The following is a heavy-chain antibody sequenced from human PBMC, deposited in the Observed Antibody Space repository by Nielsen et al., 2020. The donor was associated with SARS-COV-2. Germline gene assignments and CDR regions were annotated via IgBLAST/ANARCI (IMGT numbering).Heavy chain of an antibody. CDR1: GYTFTGSY. CDR3: ARDPGVDFWSGRVWFDP. V-gene: IGHV7-4-1*02. D-gene: IGHD3-3*01. J-gene: IGHJ5*02. CDR2: INTNTGNP. Sequence: ASVKVSCKASGYTFTGSYVHWVRQAPGQGLEWMGWINTNTGNPTYAQGFTGRFVFSLDTSVSTAYLQISSLKAEDTAVYYCARDPGVDFWSGRVWFDPWGQGTLVTVSS.